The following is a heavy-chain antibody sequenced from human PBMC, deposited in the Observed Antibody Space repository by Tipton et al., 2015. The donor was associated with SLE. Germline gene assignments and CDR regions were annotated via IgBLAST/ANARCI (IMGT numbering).Heavy chain of an antibody. Sequence: TLSLTCTVSGGSISSGSYYWSWIRQPAGKGLEWIGRIYTSGSTNYNPSLKSRVTISVDTSKNQFSLKLSSVTAADTAVYYCARPGYFNWFDPWGQGTLVTVSS. CDR3: ARPGYFNWFDP. CDR2: IYTSGST. J-gene: IGHJ5*02. CDR1: GGSISSGSYY. V-gene: IGHV4-61*02. D-gene: IGHD5-18*01.